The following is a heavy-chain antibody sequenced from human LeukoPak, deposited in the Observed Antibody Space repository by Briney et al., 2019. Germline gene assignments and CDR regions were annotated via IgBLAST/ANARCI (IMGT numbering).Heavy chain of an antibody. CDR2: IYSGGST. CDR3: ANVQSYYYGSGSYEGY. J-gene: IGHJ4*02. Sequence: GGSLRLSCAASGFTVSSNYMSWVRQAPGKGLEWVSVIYSGGSTYYADSVKGRFTISRDNSKNTLYLQMNSLRAEDTAVYYCANVQSYYYGSGSYEGYWGQGTLVTVSS. CDR1: GFTVSSNY. V-gene: IGHV3-53*01. D-gene: IGHD3-10*01.